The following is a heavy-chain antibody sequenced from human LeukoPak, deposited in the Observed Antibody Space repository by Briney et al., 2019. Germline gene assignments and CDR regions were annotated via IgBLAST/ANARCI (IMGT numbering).Heavy chain of an antibody. Sequence: QSGGPLRLSCAASGFTFSDYFIDWVRQAPGKGLEWVGRSRNKANSYSTAYAASVKGRFITSRDDSKNSVYLQMNSLKTEDTAVYYCARANREAGYSLDYWGQGTLVTVSS. D-gene: IGHD3-22*01. V-gene: IGHV3-72*01. CDR1: GFTFSDYF. J-gene: IGHJ4*02. CDR2: SRNKANSYST. CDR3: ARANREAGYSLDY.